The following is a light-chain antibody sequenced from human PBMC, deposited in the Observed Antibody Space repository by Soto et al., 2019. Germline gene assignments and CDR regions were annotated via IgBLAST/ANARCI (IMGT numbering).Light chain of an antibody. V-gene: IGLV2-8*01. CDR2: EVV. CDR3: SAYTSSSTRV. J-gene: IGLJ1*01. CDR1: KNDIGGSDF. Sequence: QSGLTQPRSASGSPGQSVTISCTGTKNDIGGSDFVAWYQHHPGKAPRLIIYEVVERPSGVPDRFSGSKSGNTASLTVSGLQPEDEADYYRSAYTSSSTRVFGTGTKGTGL.